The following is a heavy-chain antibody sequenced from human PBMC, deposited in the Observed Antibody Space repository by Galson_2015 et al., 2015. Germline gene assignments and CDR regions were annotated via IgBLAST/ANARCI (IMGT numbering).Heavy chain of an antibody. CDR2: IYPGDSDT. CDR1: GYSFTSYW. V-gene: IGHV5-51*01. CDR3: ASSRYCSSTSCYAPFAFDI. D-gene: IGHD2-2*01. Sequence: QSGAEVKKPGESLRISCKGSGYSFTSYWIGWVRQMPGKGLEWMGIIYPGDSDTRYSPSFQGQVTISADKSISTAYLQWSSLKASDTAIYYCASSRYCSSTSCYAPFAFDIWGQGTMVTVSS. J-gene: IGHJ3*02.